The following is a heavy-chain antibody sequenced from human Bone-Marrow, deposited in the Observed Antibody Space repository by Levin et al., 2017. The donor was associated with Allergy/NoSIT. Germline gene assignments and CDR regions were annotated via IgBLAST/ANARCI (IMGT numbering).Heavy chain of an antibody. CDR3: ARAVTVFGLVSRFDY. D-gene: IGHD3/OR15-3a*01. Sequence: GGSLRLSCKASGYIFNSYAITWVRQAPGQGLEWMGWISVYFGNTKYAEKVQDRVNMTIDTSTQTAYMELRSLISDDTAVYFCARAVTVFGLVSRFDYWGQGSLITVSS. CDR1: GYIFNSYA. CDR2: ISVYFGNT. V-gene: IGHV1-18*01. J-gene: IGHJ4*02.